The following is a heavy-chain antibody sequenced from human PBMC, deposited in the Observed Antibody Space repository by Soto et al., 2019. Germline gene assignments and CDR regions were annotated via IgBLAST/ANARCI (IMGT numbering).Heavy chain of an antibody. CDR2: MNPNSGNT. Sequence: QVQLVQSGAEVKKPGASVKVSCKASGYTFTSYDINWVRQATGQGLEWMGWMNPNSGNTGYAQKFQGRVTMTRNTSISTAYMELSSLRSEDTAVYYCAREGLRYCDGSDTYNWFDPWGQGTLVTVSS. D-gene: IGHD3-9*01. CDR1: GYTFTSYD. CDR3: AREGLRYCDGSDTYNWFDP. J-gene: IGHJ5*02. V-gene: IGHV1-8*01.